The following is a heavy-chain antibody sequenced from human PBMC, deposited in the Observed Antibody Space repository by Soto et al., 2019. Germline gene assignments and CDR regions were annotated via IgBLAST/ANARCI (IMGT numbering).Heavy chain of an antibody. Sequence: GGSLRLSCAASGFTFSSYGMHWVRQAPGKGLEWVAVIWYDGSNKYYADSVKGRFTISRDNSKNTLYLQMNSLRAEDTAVYYCARQGEKDWFDPWGQGTLVTVSS. CDR3: ARQGEKDWFDP. V-gene: IGHV3-33*01. J-gene: IGHJ5*02. CDR2: IWYDGSNK. CDR1: GFTFSSYG. D-gene: IGHD3-16*01.